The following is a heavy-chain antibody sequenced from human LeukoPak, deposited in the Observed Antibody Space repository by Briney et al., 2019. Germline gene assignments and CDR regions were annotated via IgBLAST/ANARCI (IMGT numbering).Heavy chain of an antibody. D-gene: IGHD3-3*01. Sequence: GGSLRLSCAASGFTFSSYGMHWDRQAPGKGLEWVAVIWYDGSNKYYADSVKGRFTISRDNSKNTLYLQMNSLRAEDTAVYYCAKGDYDYGGFDPWGQGPLVTVSS. J-gene: IGHJ5*02. CDR3: AKGDYDYGGFDP. CDR2: IWYDGSNK. CDR1: GFTFSSYG. V-gene: IGHV3-33*06.